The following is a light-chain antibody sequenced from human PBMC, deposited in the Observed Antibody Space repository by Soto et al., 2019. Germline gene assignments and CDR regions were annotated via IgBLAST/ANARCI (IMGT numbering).Light chain of an antibody. CDR3: QQYDNYPLT. V-gene: IGKV1-5*01. J-gene: IGKJ4*01. CDR2: DAS. CDR1: QIVRSW. Sequence: DIQMTQSPSTLSASVGDRVTITCRASQIVRSWLAWYQQKPGKAPKFLIYDASSLESEVPSRFSGSGAGTEFTLTISSLQPDDFATYYCQQYDNYPLTFGGGTKVDIK.